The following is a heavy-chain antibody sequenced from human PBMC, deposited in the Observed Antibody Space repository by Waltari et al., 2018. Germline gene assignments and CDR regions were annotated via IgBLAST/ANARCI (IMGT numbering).Heavy chain of an antibody. CDR1: GVSITSNRHY. CDR3: ATYIGASVGTAAFDV. CDR2: MSYTGAT. V-gene: IGHV4-39*01. Sequence: QLQLQESGPGLVKPSETLSLTCSVSGVSITSNRHYWGWIRQPPGQGLEWIGAMSYTGATYGSPSLESRVTVSRDTSKNQLSLKLVSVTAADTAVYYCATYIGASVGTAAFDVWGQGTMVAVSS. D-gene: IGHD1-1*01. J-gene: IGHJ3*01.